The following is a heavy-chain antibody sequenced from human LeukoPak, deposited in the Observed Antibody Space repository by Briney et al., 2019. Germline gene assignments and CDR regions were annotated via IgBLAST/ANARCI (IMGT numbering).Heavy chain of an antibody. CDR2: IIPILGIA. D-gene: IGHD6-13*01. J-gene: IGHJ4*02. CDR1: GYTLTELS. CDR3: ASSIAAAGTGYFDY. Sequence: SVKVSCKVSGYTLTELSMHWVRQAPGQGLEWMGRIIPILGIANYAQKFQGRVTITADKSTSTAYMELSSLRSEDTAVYYCASSIAAAGTGYFDYWGQGTLVTVSS. V-gene: IGHV1-69*02.